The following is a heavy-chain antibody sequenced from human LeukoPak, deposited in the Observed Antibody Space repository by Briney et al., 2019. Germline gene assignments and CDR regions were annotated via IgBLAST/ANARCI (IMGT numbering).Heavy chain of an antibody. D-gene: IGHD3-3*01. CDR3: AKDFGVVIHYFDY. CDR2: ISRSGGST. V-gene: IGHV3-23*01. CDR1: GFTFISYA. J-gene: IGHJ4*02. Sequence: GGSLRLSCAASGFTFISYAMTWVRQAPGKGLEWVSGISRSGGSTYYADSVKGRFTISRDNSKNTLYLQMNSLRAEDTAVYYCAKDFGVVIHYFDYWGQGTLVTVSS.